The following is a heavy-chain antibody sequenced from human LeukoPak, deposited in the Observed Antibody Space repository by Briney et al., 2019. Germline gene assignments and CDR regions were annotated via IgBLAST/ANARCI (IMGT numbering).Heavy chain of an antibody. J-gene: IGHJ4*02. CDR3: AKDYCISTSCSFDY. CDR1: GFTFSSYA. V-gene: IGHV3-23*01. CDR2: ISGSGGST. D-gene: IGHD2-2*01. Sequence: GGSLRLSCAASGFTFSSYAMSWVRQAPGKGLEWVSVISGSGGSTYYADSVKGRFTISRDNSKDTLYLQMNSLRAEDTAVYYCAKDYCISTSCSFDYWGQGTLVTVSS.